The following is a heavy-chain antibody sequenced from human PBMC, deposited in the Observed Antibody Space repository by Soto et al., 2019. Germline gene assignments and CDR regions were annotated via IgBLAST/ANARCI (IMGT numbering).Heavy chain of an antibody. J-gene: IGHJ5*02. D-gene: IGHD1-7*01. CDR3: ARDQFPLMELRGTFDP. V-gene: IGHV1-18*01. CDR2: ISAYNGNT. CDR1: GYTFTSYG. Sequence: QVQLVQSGAEVKKPGASVKVSCKASGYTFTSYGISWVRQAPGQGLEWMGWISAYNGNTNYAQKLQGRVTMTTDTSPSNAHMEARSLRSDDTAVYYCARDQFPLMELRGTFDPWGQGTLVTVSS.